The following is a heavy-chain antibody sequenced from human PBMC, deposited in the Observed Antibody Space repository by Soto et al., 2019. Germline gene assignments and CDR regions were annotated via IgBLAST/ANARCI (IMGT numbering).Heavy chain of an antibody. CDR2: ISYDGSNK. V-gene: IGHV3-30*03. D-gene: IGHD6-13*01. J-gene: IGHJ6*02. CDR3: ARLIPAAGQGDYYYYGMEV. Sequence: PWASLRLSFSASGFTFSSYGMHWVRQSPGKVLEGVAVISYDGSNKYYADCVKVRFTISRDNSKNTLYMQMNSLRAEDTAVYQSARLIPAAGQGDYYYYGMEVWGQGTTVTVSS. CDR1: GFTFSSYG.